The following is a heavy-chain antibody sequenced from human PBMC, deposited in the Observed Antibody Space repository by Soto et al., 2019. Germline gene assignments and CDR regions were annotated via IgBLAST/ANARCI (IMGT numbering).Heavy chain of an antibody. Sequence: GSLRLSCAASVFTFSSYGMHWVRQAPGKGLEWVAVIWYDGSNKYYADSVKGRFTISRDNSKNTLYLQMNSLRAEDTAVYYCARGPGGVGATNAFDIWGQGTMVTVSS. V-gene: IGHV3-33*01. CDR3: ARGPGGVGATNAFDI. CDR2: IWYDGSNK. CDR1: VFTFSSYG. D-gene: IGHD1-26*01. J-gene: IGHJ3*02.